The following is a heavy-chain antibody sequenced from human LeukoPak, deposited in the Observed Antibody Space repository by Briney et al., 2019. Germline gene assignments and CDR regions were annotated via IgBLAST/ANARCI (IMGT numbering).Heavy chain of an antibody. Sequence: GGSLRLSCAASGFTFSSYAMSWVRQAPGKGLEWVSAISGSGGSTYYADSVKGRFTISRDNSKNTLYLQMSSLRAEDTAVYYCARAGYYYYYMDVWGKGTTVTISS. J-gene: IGHJ6*03. CDR1: GFTFSSYA. CDR2: ISGSGGST. V-gene: IGHV3-23*01. CDR3: ARAGYYYYYMDV.